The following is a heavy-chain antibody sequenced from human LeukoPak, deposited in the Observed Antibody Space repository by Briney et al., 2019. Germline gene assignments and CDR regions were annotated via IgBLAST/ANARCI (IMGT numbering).Heavy chain of an antibody. CDR3: ARGRSRITIFGVVITNKGFDY. CDR2: INHSGST. D-gene: IGHD3-3*01. CDR1: GGSFSGYY. J-gene: IGHJ4*02. V-gene: IGHV4-34*01. Sequence: PSETLSLTCAVYGGSFSGYYWSWIRQPPGKGLEWIGEINHSGSTNYNPSLKSRVTISVDTSKNQFSLKLSSVTAADTAVYYCARGRSRITIFGVVITNKGFDYWGQGTLVTVSS.